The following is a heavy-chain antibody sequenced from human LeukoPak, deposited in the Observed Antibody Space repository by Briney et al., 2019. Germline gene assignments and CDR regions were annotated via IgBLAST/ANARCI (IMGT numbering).Heavy chain of an antibody. CDR2: ISGSSSII. D-gene: IGHD3-16*01. J-gene: IGHJ6*02. V-gene: IGHV3-48*02. Sequence: GSLRLSCAASGFTVSSNYMNWVRQAPGKGLEWVSHISGSSSIIYYADSVKGRFTISRDNAKSSLYLQMNSLRDEDTAVYYCARYFGDPQGMDVWGQGTTVTVSS. CDR1: GFTVSSNY. CDR3: ARYFGDPQGMDV.